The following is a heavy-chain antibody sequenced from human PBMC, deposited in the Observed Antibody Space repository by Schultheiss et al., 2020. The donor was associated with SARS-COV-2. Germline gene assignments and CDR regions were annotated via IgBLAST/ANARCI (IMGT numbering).Heavy chain of an antibody. J-gene: IGHJ6*02. V-gene: IGHV3-53*01. CDR3: ARALVGLVSESDGMDV. Sequence: GGSLRLSCAASGFTFSSYGMHWVRQAPGKGLEWVSVIYSGGSTYYADSVKGRFTISRDNSKNTLYLQMNSLRAEDTAVYYCARALVGLVSESDGMDVWGQGTTVTVSS. CDR1: GFTFSSYG. D-gene: IGHD1-26*01. CDR2: IYSGGST.